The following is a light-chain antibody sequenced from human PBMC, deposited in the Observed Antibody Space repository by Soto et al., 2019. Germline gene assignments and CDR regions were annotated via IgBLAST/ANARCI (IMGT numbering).Light chain of an antibody. CDR2: GAS. V-gene: IGKV3-15*01. CDR3: QQYNTWPRNT. J-gene: IGKJ4*01. Sequence: EIALTQSPATIFVSPWDTAALSCSASQSVNSNLAWYQQKPGQAPRILIYGASSRATGIPARFSGRASRTDFTLAISSLQSEDFGVYYCQQYNTWPRNTFGGETKVDIK. CDR1: QSVNSN.